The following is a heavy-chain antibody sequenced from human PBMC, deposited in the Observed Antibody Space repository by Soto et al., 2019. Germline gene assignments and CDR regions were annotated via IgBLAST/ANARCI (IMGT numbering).Heavy chain of an antibody. D-gene: IGHD4-4*01. CDR1: GGSISSGDYY. Sequence: QVQLQESGPGLVKPSQTLSLTCTVSGGSISSGDYYWSWIRQPPGKGLEWIGYIYYSGSPYYNPSLMSRVTTSVGPSNNRFSQKLSSVTAADTAVYYCAREVTYSYYYGMDVWGQGTTVTVSS. CDR2: IYYSGSP. J-gene: IGHJ6*02. CDR3: AREVTYSYYYGMDV. V-gene: IGHV4-30-4*01.